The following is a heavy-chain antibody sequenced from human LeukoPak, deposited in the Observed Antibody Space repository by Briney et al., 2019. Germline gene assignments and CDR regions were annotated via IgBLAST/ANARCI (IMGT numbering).Heavy chain of an antibody. CDR3: ARPNKDGYSHYYYGMDV. V-gene: IGHV4-34*01. Sequence: PSETLSLTCAVYGGSFSGYYWSWIRQPPGKGLEWIGEINHSGSTNYNPSLKSRVTISVDTSKNQFSLKLSSVTAADTAVYYCARPNKDGYSHYYYGMDVWGQGTTVTVSS. J-gene: IGHJ6*02. CDR2: INHSGST. D-gene: IGHD5-18*01. CDR1: GGSFSGYY.